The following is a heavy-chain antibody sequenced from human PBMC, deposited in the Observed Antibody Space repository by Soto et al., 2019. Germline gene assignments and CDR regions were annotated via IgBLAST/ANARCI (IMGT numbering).Heavy chain of an antibody. CDR1: GVSFRAYY. CDR3: ARGRHYYDSGAFDI. CDR2: INHSGST. V-gene: IGHV4-34*02. J-gene: IGHJ3*02. Sequence: QVQLQQWGAGLLKPSETLSRTCAVYGVSFRAYYWSWIRQSPGKGLEWIGEINHSGSTNYNPSLKSRVTISVDTSKSQFALKLSSVTAADTAVYYCARGRHYYDSGAFDIWCQGTMVTVSS. D-gene: IGHD3-22*01.